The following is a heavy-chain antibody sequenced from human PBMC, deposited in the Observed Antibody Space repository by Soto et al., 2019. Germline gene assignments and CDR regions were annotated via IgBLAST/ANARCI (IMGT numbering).Heavy chain of an antibody. D-gene: IGHD5-18*01. J-gene: IGHJ4*02. CDR3: ARQIYGSDTGPNFQYYFDS. Sequence: GESLKISCKGSGYSFAGYWITWVRQKPGKGLEWMGRIDPSDSQTYYSPSFRGHVTISATKSITTVFLQWSSLRASDTAMYYCARQIYGSDTGPNFQYYFDSWGQGTPVTVSS. CDR1: GYSFAGYW. V-gene: IGHV5-10-1*01. CDR2: IDPSDSQT.